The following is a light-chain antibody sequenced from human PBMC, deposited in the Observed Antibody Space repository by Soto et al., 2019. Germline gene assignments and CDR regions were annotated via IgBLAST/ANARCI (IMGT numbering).Light chain of an antibody. J-gene: IGKJ5*01. CDR1: QTFSSH. CDR2: DAS. V-gene: IGKV3-11*01. CDR3: QQRSSWPPVIT. Sequence: EIVLTQSPATLSLSPGERATLSCRASQTFSSHLAWYQQKPGQAPRLLIYDASKRATGIPARFGGRGSGTDFTLTISSLEPEDFAVYYCQQRSSWPPVITFGQGTRLEIK.